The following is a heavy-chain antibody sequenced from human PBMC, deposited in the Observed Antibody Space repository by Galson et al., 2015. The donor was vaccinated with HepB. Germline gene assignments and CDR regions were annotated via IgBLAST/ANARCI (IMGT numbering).Heavy chain of an antibody. J-gene: IGHJ5*02. D-gene: IGHD2/OR15-2a*01. CDR1: GGSLSSEGYS. Sequence: TLSLTCAVSGGSLSSEGYSWSWLRQPPGQGLEWIGCIYQSGNVYYNPSLNSRVTISGDWPKNQFSLRVTSVTAADTAVYYCARDAVDFGKILWFDPWGQGTLVIVSS. CDR2: IYQSGNV. V-gene: IGHV4-30-2*01. CDR3: ARDAVDFGKILWFDP.